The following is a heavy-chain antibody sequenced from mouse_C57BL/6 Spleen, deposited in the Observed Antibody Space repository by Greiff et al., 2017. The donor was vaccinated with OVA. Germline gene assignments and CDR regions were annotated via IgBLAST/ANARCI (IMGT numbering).Heavy chain of an antibody. D-gene: IGHD4-1*01. CDR3: ARHEWDSVTGGFYYAMDY. V-gene: IGHV1-62-2*01. J-gene: IGHJ4*01. CDR2: FYPGSGSI. CDR1: GYTFTEYT. Sequence: QVQLQQSGAELVKPGASVKLSCKASGYTFTEYTIHWVKQRSGQGLEWIGWFYPGSGSIKYNEKFKDKATLTADKSSSTVYMELSRLTSEDSAVYFCARHEWDSVTGGFYYAMDYWGQGTSVTVSS.